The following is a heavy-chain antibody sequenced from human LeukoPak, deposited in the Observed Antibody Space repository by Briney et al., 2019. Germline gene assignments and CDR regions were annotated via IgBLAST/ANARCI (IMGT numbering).Heavy chain of an antibody. J-gene: IGHJ5*02. CDR3: AGRIAAAGTVNWFDP. D-gene: IGHD6-13*01. V-gene: IGHV5-51*01. CDR1: GYSFTSYW. Sequence: GESLKISCKGSGYSFTSYWIGWVRQMPGKGLEWMGIIYPGDSDTRYSPSFQGQVTISADKSISTAYLQWSSLKASDTAMYYCAGRIAAAGTVNWFDPWGQGTLVTVSS. CDR2: IYPGDSDT.